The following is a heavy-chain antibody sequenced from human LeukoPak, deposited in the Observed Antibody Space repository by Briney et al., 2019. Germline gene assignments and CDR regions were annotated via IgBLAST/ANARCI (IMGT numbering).Heavy chain of an antibody. CDR3: ARGRSPYGDYEGY. Sequence: ASVKVSCKASGYTFTGYYMHWVRQAPGQGLEWMGWINPNSGGTNYAQKFQGRVTMTRDTSISTAYMELSSLRSEDTAVYYCARGRSPYGDYEGYWGQGTLVTVSS. CDR2: INPNSGGT. V-gene: IGHV1-2*02. D-gene: IGHD4-17*01. J-gene: IGHJ4*02. CDR1: GYTFTGYY.